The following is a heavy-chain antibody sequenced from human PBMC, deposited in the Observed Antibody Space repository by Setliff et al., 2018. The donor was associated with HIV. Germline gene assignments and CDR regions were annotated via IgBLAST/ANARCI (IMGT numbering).Heavy chain of an antibody. CDR2: ISTGGHFI. Sequence: GGSLRLSCAASGFTFSDYAMSWVRQAPGKGLEWVSSISTGGHFIYYADSVKGRFTISRDNAQNSLYLQMNSLRAEDTAVYYCARPRTGYYYMDVWGKGTTVTVSS. CDR1: GFTFSDYA. J-gene: IGHJ6*03. CDR3: ARPRTGYYYMDV. V-gene: IGHV3-21*01. D-gene: IGHD3-9*01.